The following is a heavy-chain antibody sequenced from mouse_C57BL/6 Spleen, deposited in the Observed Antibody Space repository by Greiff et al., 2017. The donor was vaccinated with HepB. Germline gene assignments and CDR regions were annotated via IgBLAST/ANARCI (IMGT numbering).Heavy chain of an antibody. J-gene: IGHJ3*01. CDR3: ARSSYDSNWAWFAY. Sequence: EVQLQQSGPELVKPGASVKISCKASGYTFTDYYMNWVKQSHGKSLEWIGDINPNNGGTSYNQKFKGKATLTVDKSSSTAYMELRSLTSEDSAVYYCARSSYDSNWAWFAYWGQGTLVTVSA. CDR2: INPNNGGT. CDR1: GYTFTDYY. V-gene: IGHV1-26*01. D-gene: IGHD2-5*01.